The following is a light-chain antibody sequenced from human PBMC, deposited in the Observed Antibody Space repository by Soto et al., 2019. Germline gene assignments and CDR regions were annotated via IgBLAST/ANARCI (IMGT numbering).Light chain of an antibody. J-gene: IGKJ4*01. CDR3: QQYGSSPLLT. CDR2: GAS. CDR1: QSVSSSY. Sequence: EIVLTQSPGTLSLSPGERATLSCRASQSVSSSYLAWYQQKPGQAPRLLIYGASSRATGIPDRFSGSGSGTDFTLTISRLEAEYFAVYYCQQYGSSPLLTFGGGPKVEIK. V-gene: IGKV3-20*01.